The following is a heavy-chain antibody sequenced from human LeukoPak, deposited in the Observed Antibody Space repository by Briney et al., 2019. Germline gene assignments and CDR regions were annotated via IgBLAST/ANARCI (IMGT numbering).Heavy chain of an antibody. CDR1: GGSISSSSYY. CDR2: IYYSGST. CDR3: ARVYSSGWYRAFDI. Sequence: SETLSLTCTVSGGSISSSSYYWGWIRQPPGKGLEWIGSIYYSGSTYYNPSLKSRVTISVDTSKNQSSLKPSSVTAADTAVYYCARVYSSGWYRAFDIWGQGTMVTVSS. D-gene: IGHD6-19*01. J-gene: IGHJ3*02. V-gene: IGHV4-39*01.